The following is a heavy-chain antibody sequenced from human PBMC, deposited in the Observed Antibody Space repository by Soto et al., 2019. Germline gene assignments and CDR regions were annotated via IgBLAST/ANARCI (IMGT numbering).Heavy chain of an antibody. J-gene: IGHJ4*02. D-gene: IGHD3-10*01. CDR1: GFTFSSYS. CDR2: ISSSSSYI. V-gene: IGHV3-21*01. Sequence: GGSLRLSCAASGFTFSSYSMNWVRQAPGKGLEWVSSISSSSSYIYYADSVKGRFTISRDNAKNSLYLQMNSLRAEDTAVYYCARASLSRSLGSEGLTEGFDYWGQGTLVTVSS. CDR3: ARASLSRSLGSEGLTEGFDY.